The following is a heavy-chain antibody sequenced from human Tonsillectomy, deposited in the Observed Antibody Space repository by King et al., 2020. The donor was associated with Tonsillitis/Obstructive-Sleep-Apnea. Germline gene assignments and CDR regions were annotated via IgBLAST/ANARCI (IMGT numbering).Heavy chain of an antibody. V-gene: IGHV3-30*04. CDR3: ARDSRLRAYDLRSGGGYYYYYMDV. CDR2: ISYDGSNK. J-gene: IGHJ6*03. D-gene: IGHD3-3*01. Sequence: VQLVESGGGVVQPGRSLRLSCAASEFTFITYAIHWVRQAPGKGLEWLAVISYDGSNKYYADSVKGRFTISRDNSKNTVYLQMSSLRAEDTSVYYCARDSRLRAYDLRSGGGYYYYYMDVWGKGTTVTVSS. CDR1: EFTFITYA.